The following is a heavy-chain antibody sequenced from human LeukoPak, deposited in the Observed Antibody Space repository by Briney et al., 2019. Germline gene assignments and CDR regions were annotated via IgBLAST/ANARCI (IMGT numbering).Heavy chain of an antibody. CDR3: ARLSGTRGHYDILTGYYTPNYFDY. D-gene: IGHD3-9*01. Sequence: ASVKVSCKASGYTFTSYGISWVRQAPGQGLGWMGWISAYNGNTNYAQKLQGRVTMTTDTSTSTAYMELRSLRSDDTAVYYCARLSGTRGHYDILTGYYTPNYFDYWGQGTLVTVSS. J-gene: IGHJ4*02. CDR1: GYTFTSYG. CDR2: ISAYNGNT. V-gene: IGHV1-18*01.